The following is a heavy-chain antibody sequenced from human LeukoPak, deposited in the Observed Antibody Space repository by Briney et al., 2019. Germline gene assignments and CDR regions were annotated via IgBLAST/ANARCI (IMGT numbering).Heavy chain of an antibody. CDR1: GCTFTSYG. Sequence: GASVKVSCKASGCTFTSYGISWVRQAPGQGLEWMGWISAYNGNTNYAQKLQGRVTMTTDTSTSTAYMELRGLRSDDTAVYYCARAGGVAAAAPGGLPYWGQGTLVTVSS. CDR3: ARAGGVAAAAPGGLPY. CDR2: ISAYNGNT. V-gene: IGHV1-18*01. D-gene: IGHD6-13*01. J-gene: IGHJ4*02.